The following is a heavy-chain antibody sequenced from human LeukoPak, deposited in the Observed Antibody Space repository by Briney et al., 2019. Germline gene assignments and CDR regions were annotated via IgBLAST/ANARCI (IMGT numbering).Heavy chain of an antibody. V-gene: IGHV4-34*01. Sequence: PSETLSLTCAVYGGSFSGYYWSWIRQPPGKGLEWIGEINHSGSTNYNPSLKSRVTISVDTSKNQFSLKLSSVTAADTAVYYCARVKWVVKKIGNDAFDIWGQGTMVTVSS. D-gene: IGHD6-19*01. CDR3: ARVKWVVKKIGNDAFDI. J-gene: IGHJ3*02. CDR2: INHSGST. CDR1: GGSFSGYY.